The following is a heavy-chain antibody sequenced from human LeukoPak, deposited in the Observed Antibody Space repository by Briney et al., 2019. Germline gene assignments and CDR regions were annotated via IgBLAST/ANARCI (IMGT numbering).Heavy chain of an antibody. J-gene: IGHJ4*02. CDR2: ISGSGGMT. V-gene: IGHV3-23*01. CDR1: GFTFSSYA. Sequence: PGGSLRLSCAASGFTFSSYAMSWVRQAAGKGLEWESVISGSGGMTVLADSVKGRLTISRANSKNTLYLQMNSLRAEDTAVHYCAKGLSGSSGWYYFDYWGQGTLVTVSS. CDR3: AKGLSGSSGWYYFDY. D-gene: IGHD6-19*01.